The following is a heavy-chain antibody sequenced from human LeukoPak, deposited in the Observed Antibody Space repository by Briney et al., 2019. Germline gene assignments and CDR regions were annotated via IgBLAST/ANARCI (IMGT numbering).Heavy chain of an antibody. CDR1: GFTFSSYS. Sequence: GGSLRLSCAASGFTFSSYSMNWVRQAPGKGLEWVSYISSSGSTIYYADSVKGRFTISRDNAKNSLYLQMNSLRAEDTAVYYCARDSSWFGELAGYFDYWGQGTLVTVSS. J-gene: IGHJ4*02. CDR2: ISSSGSTI. CDR3: ARDSSWFGELAGYFDY. D-gene: IGHD3-10*01. V-gene: IGHV3-48*04.